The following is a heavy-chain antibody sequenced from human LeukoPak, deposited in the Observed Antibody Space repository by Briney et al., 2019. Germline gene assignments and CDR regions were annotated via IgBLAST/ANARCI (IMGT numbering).Heavy chain of an antibody. J-gene: IGHJ5*02. D-gene: IGHD6-13*01. V-gene: IGHV1-2*02. CDR3: ARDRGLVAVAARNWFDP. CDR1: GYTFTGYY. CDR2: INPNSGGT. Sequence: ASVKVSCKASGYTFTGYYMHWVRQAPGQGLEWMGWINPNSGGTNYAQKFQGRVTMTRDTSISTAYMELSRLRSDDTAVYYCARDRGLVAVAARNWFDPWGQGTLVTVSS.